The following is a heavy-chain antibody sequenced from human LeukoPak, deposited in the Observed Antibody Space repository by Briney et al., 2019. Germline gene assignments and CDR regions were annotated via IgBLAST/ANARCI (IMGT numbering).Heavy chain of an antibody. V-gene: IGHV1-18*01. CDR1: GYTFTSYG. J-gene: IGHJ4*02. Sequence: ASVKVSCKASGYTFTSYGISWVRQAPGQGLEWMGWISAYNGNTSYAQKLQGRVTMTTDTSTGTAYMELRSLRSDDTAVYYCAREYDYGLPYYFDYWGQGTLVTVSS. CDR2: ISAYNGNT. D-gene: IGHD4-17*01. CDR3: AREYDYGLPYYFDY.